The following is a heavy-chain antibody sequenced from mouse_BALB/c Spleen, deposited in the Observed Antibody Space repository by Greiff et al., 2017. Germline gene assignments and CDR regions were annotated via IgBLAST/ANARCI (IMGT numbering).Heavy chain of an antibody. CDR2: ISSGGSYT. CDR3: ASVRRWAY. V-gene: IGHV5-6*01. D-gene: IGHD2-14*01. Sequence: EVMLVESGGDLVKPGGSLKLSCAASGFTFSSYGMSWVRQTPDKRLEWVATISSGGSYTYYPDSVKGRFTISRDNAKNTLYLQMSSLKSEDTAMYYCASVRRWAYWGQGTLVTVSA. CDR1: GFTFSSYG. J-gene: IGHJ3*01.